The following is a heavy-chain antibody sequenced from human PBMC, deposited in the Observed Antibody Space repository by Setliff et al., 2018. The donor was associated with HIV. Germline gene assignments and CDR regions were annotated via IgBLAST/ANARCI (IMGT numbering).Heavy chain of an antibody. J-gene: IGHJ4*02. CDR3: ARVGERWLQFYYFDN. V-gene: IGHV1-46*01. D-gene: IGHD5-12*01. CDR2: INPSGGSS. CDR1: GYTFTSYY. Sequence: ASVKVSCKASGYTFTSYYMNWVRQAPGQGLEWMGIINPSGGSSTYAQKFQGRVAMTRGTSTGTVFMELSGLRFEDTAMYYCARVGERWLQFYYFDNWGQGTLVTVSS.